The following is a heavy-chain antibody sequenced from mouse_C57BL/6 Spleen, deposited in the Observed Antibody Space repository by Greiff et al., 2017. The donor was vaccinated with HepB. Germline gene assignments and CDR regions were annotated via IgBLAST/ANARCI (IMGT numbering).Heavy chain of an antibody. Sequence: VQLQQSGAELVRPGASVTLSCKASGYTFTDYEMHWVKQTPVHGLEWLGAIDPETGGTAYNQKFKGKAILTADKSSSTAYMELRSLPSEDPAGYYGTRSDYYGSSYGWYFDVWGTGTTVTVSS. V-gene: IGHV1-15*01. D-gene: IGHD1-1*01. CDR1: GYTFTDYE. CDR3: TRSDYYGSSYGWYFDV. CDR2: IDPETGGT. J-gene: IGHJ1*03.